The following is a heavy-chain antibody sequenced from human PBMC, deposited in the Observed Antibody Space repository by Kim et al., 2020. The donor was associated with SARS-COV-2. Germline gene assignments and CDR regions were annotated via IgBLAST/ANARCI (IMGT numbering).Heavy chain of an antibody. V-gene: IGHV1-3*01. J-gene: IGHJ6*03. D-gene: IGHD3-10*01. CDR3: ARDGLGVLWFGELSLPSHMDV. CDR2: INAGNGNT. CDR1: GYIFTSYA. Sequence: ASVKVSCKASGYIFTSYAMHWVRQAPGQRLEWMGWINAGNGNTKYSQKFQGRVTITRDTSASTAYMELSSLRSEDTAVYYCARDGLGVLWFGELSLPSHMDVWGKGTTVTVSS.